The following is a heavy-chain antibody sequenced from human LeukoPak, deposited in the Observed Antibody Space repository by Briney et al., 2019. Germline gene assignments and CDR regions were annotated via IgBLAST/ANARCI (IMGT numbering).Heavy chain of an antibody. V-gene: IGHV1-2*02. D-gene: IGHD1-26*01. CDR2: INPNNGAT. J-gene: IGHJ5*02. Sequence: ASVKVSCKASGYTFTASYIHWVRQAPGQGPEWMGWINPNNGATDYAQNFQGRVTMTRDTSISTAYMDLSRLRSDDTAVYYCVRDPGSSRRWNWFVPWGQGTLVTVSS. CDR1: GYTFTASY. CDR3: VRDPGSSRRWNWFVP.